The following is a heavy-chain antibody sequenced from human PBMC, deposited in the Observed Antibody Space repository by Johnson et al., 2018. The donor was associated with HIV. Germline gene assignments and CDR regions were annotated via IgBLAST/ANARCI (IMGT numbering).Heavy chain of an antibody. CDR1: GFTFDDYG. V-gene: IGHV3-23*04. Sequence: VHLVESGGGVVRPGGSLRLSCAASGFTFDDYGMSWVRQAPGKGLEWVSAISGSAYNTYYADSVKGRFTISRDNSKNTLYLQMKNLTAEDTAIYFCAKDSGNYGDNVFDIWGQGTTVTVSS. CDR2: ISGSAYNT. D-gene: IGHD3-10*01. CDR3: AKDSGNYGDNVFDI. J-gene: IGHJ3*02.